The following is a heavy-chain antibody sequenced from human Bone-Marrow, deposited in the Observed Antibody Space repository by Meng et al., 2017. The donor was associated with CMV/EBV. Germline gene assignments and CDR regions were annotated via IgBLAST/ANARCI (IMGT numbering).Heavy chain of an antibody. V-gene: IGHV1-69*05. CDR3: ARGGLTTVTVRYYYGMDV. D-gene: IGHD4-17*01. J-gene: IGHJ6*02. CDR2: IIPIFGTA. Sequence: SVKVSCKASGYTFTGYYMHWVRQAPGQGLEWMGGIIPIFGTANYAQKFQGRVTITTDESTSTAYMELSSLRSEDTAVYYCARGGLTTVTVRYYYGMDVWGQGTTVTVSS. CDR1: GYTFTGYY.